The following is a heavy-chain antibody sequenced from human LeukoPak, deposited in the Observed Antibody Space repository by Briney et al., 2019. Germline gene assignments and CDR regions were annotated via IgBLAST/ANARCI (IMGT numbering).Heavy chain of an antibody. CDR1: ASLFTNYW. D-gene: IGHD1-26*01. Sequence: GEPLQISCQGSASLFTNYWIGGVRQLPGKGLEWMGIIYPADTHTRDSASGQGQVTISADKSIDTAYLQWSSLKASDTSICYCARRRRWEPIEYWGQGTLVTVSS. CDR3: ARRRRWEPIEY. CDR2: IYPADTHT. V-gene: IGHV5-51*01. J-gene: IGHJ4*02.